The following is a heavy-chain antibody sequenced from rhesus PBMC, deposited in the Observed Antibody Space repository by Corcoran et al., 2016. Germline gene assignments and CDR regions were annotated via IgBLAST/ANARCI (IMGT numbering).Heavy chain of an antibody. CDR2: IYGSGSST. Sequence: QLQLQESGPGLVKPSETLSVTCAVSGGSISSSYWSWIRQAPGKGLEWIGYIYGSGSSTNYNPPLKSRVTLSVDTSKNPLSLKLSSVTAAAMAVYDCATIYSSGWLYFDYWGQGVLVTVSS. J-gene: IGHJ4*01. D-gene: IGHD6-31*01. CDR3: ATIYSSGWLYFDY. V-gene: IGHV4-169*01. CDR1: GGSISSSY.